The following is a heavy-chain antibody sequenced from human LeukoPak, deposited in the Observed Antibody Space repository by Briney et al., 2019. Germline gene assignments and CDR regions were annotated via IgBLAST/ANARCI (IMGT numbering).Heavy chain of an antibody. V-gene: IGHV4-61*02. Sequence: SETLSLTCAVSGGSISSGDYYWSWIRQPAGKGLEWIGRIYTSGSTNYNPSLKSRVTISVDTSKNQFSLKLSSVTAADTAVYYCARSRWLQIDYWGQGTLVTVSS. CDR3: ARSRWLQIDY. D-gene: IGHD5-24*01. J-gene: IGHJ4*02. CDR1: GGSISSGDYY. CDR2: IYTSGST.